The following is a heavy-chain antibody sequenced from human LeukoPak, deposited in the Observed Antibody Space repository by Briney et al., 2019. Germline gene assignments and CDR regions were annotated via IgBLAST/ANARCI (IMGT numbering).Heavy chain of an antibody. CDR3: GRVYSSGWYVDY. CDR1: GGSISKNY. J-gene: IGHJ4*02. V-gene: IGHV4-59*08. Sequence: PSETLSLTCTVSGGSISKNYWSWIRQPPGKGLEWIGYIYYSGSTNYNPSLKSRVTISVDTSKNQFSLKLSSVTAADTAVYYCGRVYSSGWYVDYWGQGTLVTVSS. CDR2: IYYSGST. D-gene: IGHD6-19*01.